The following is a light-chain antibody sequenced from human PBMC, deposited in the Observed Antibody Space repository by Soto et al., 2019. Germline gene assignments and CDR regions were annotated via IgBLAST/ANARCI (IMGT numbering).Light chain of an antibody. V-gene: IGLV2-11*01. CDR2: DVT. J-gene: IGLJ2*01. CDR3: CAYAGSYTDVL. Sequence: QSALTQPRSVSGSPGQSVTISCTGTSNDVGGYNSVSWYQQYPGKAPKLMIYDVTKRPSGVPDRFSGSKSGNTGSLTSSGLQGEEEAEYYCCAYAGSYTDVLFGGGTKLTVL. CDR1: SNDVGGYNS.